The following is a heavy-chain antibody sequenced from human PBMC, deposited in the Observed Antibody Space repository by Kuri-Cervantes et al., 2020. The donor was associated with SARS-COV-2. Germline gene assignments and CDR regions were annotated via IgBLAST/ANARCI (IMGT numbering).Heavy chain of an antibody. CDR2: INPNSGGT. V-gene: IGHV1-2*02. CDR1: GYTFTGYY. CDR3: ARERRGTYYYDSSGYYSGWFDP. Sequence: ASVKVSCKASGYTFTGYYMHWGRQAPGQGLEWMGWINPNSGGTNYAQKFQGRVTMTRDTSTSTAYMELSRLRSDDTAVYYCARERRGTYYYDSSGYYSGWFDPWGQGTLVTVSS. D-gene: IGHD3-22*01. J-gene: IGHJ5*02.